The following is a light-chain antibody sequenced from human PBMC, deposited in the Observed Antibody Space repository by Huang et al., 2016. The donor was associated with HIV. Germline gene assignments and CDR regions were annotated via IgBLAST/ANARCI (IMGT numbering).Light chain of an antibody. CDR2: AAS. V-gene: IGKV1-9*01. CDR3: QQPNGFPGT. J-gene: IGKJ3*01. Sequence: IQLPQSPSSLSAAVGDRVTIPCRASQGITTYLAWYQQKPGKAPTLLIYAASSLQSGVPVRFSGGGSGTEFTLTISSLQPEDFATYYCQQPNGFPGTFGPGTRVDIK. CDR1: QGITTY.